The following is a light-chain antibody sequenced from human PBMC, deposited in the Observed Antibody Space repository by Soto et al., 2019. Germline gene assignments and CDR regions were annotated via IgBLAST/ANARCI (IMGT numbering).Light chain of an antibody. Sequence: EIVLTQSPATLSLSPGERATHSCRASQSVSSYLAWYQQKPGQAPRLLIYDASNRATGIPARFSGSGSGTDFTLTTSSLEPEDFAVYYCQQRSNWLWTFGQGTKV. CDR1: QSVSSY. J-gene: IGKJ1*01. V-gene: IGKV3-11*01. CDR3: QQRSNWLWT. CDR2: DAS.